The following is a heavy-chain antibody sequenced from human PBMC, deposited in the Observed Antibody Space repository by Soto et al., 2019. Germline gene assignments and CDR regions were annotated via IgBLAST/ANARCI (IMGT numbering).Heavy chain of an antibody. V-gene: IGHV1-2*04. Sequence: QVQLVQSGAEVKKPGASVKVSCKASGYTFTGYYMHWVRQAPGQGLEWMGWINPNSGGTNYAQKFQGWVTMTRDTSISTAYMELSRLRSDDTAVYYCARDTVARYDYYGMDVWGQGTTVTVSS. CDR3: ARDTVARYDYYGMDV. D-gene: IGHD4-17*01. CDR2: INPNSGGT. J-gene: IGHJ6*02. CDR1: GYTFTGYY.